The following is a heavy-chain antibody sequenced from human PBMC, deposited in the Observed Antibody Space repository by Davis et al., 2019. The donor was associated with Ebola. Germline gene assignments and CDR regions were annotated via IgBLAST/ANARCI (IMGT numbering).Heavy chain of an antibody. CDR2: LGLSADT. V-gene: IGHV3-23*01. D-gene: IGHD4-17*01. CDR1: GVVFTSYV. Sequence: GGSLRPSCALSGVVFTSYVMSCVRRAPGKGLEWVSTLGLSADTYYADSVKGRLSVSRDNSKNTVYLQMDSLRVEDTAIYYCAKDNYAVTIMVGAFDFWGRGTVVTVSS. CDR3: AKDNYAVTIMVGAFDF. J-gene: IGHJ3*01.